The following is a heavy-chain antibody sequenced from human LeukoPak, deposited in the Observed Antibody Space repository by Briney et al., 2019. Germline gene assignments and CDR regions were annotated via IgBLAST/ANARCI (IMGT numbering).Heavy chain of an antibody. CDR2: ISASGGST. D-gene: IGHD6-13*01. CDR3: ASSSTWRSWFDP. CDR1: GFTFGSYA. V-gene: IGHV3-23*01. Sequence: PGGSLRLSCAASGFTFGSYAMHWVRQAPGQGLEWVSSISASGGSTYYADSVKGRFTISRDNSKNMLYLQMNSLRAEDTAVYFCASSSTWRSWFDPWGQGTLVTVSS. J-gene: IGHJ5*02.